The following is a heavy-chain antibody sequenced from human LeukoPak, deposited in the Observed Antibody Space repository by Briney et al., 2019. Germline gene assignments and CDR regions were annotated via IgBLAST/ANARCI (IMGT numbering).Heavy chain of an antibody. V-gene: IGHV4-39*07. CDR2: IYYSGST. CDR1: GGSISSSSYY. Sequence: PSETLSLTCNVSGGSISSSSYYWGWIRQPPGKGLEWIGSIYYSGSTYYNPSLKSRVTISVDTSKNQFSLKLSSVTAADTAVYYCARDHPYCSGGSCYLYYFDYWGQGTLVTVSS. D-gene: IGHD2-15*01. CDR3: ARDHPYCSGGSCYLYYFDY. J-gene: IGHJ4*02.